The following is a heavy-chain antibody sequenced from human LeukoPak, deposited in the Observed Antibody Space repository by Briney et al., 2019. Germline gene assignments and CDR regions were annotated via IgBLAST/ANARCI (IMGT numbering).Heavy chain of an antibody. J-gene: IGHJ5*02. CDR1: GYTFTSYG. CDR2: ISAYNGNT. CDR3: ARSASEAAAGEDWFDP. V-gene: IGHV1-18*01. Sequence: ASVKVSCKASGYTFTSYGISWVRQAPGQGLEWMGWISAYNGNTNYAQKLQGRVTMTTDTSTSTAYMELRSLRSDDTAVYYCARSASEAAAGEDWFDPWGQGTLVTVSS. D-gene: IGHD6-13*01.